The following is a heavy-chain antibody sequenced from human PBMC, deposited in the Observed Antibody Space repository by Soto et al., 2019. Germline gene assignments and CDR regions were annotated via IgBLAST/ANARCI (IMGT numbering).Heavy chain of an antibody. CDR1: GFTFSSYG. V-gene: IGHV3-33*01. CDR2: IWYDGSNK. Sequence: QVQQVESGGGVVQPGRSLRLSCAASGFTFSSYGMHWVRQAPGKGLEWVAVIWYDGSNKYYADSVKGRFTISRDNSKNTLYLQMNSLRAEDTAVYYCARRNYDSSGEHAFDIWGQGTMVTVSS. J-gene: IGHJ3*02. D-gene: IGHD3-22*01. CDR3: ARRNYDSSGEHAFDI.